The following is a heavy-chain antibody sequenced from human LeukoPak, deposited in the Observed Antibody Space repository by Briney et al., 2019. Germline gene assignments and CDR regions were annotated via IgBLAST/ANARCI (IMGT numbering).Heavy chain of an antibody. J-gene: IGHJ4*02. Sequence: PGGSLRLSCAASGFTFSSYDMHWVRQATGKGLEWASAIGTAGDTYYPGSVKGRFTISRENAKNSLYLQMNSLRAEDTAVYYCAREKGTYCSGGSCYSTLLDYWGQGTLVTVSS. CDR2: IGTAGDT. CDR3: AREKGTYCSGGSCYSTLLDY. V-gene: IGHV3-13*01. CDR1: GFTFSSYD. D-gene: IGHD2-15*01.